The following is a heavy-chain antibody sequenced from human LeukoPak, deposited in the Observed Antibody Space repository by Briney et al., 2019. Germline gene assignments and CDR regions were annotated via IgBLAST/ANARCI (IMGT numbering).Heavy chain of an antibody. Sequence: SETPSLTCAVYGGSFSGYYWSWIRQPPGKGLEWIGEINHSGSTNYNPSLKSRVTISVDTSKNQFSLKLSSVTAADTAVYYCARESYYYDSSGYYGEAFDIWGQGTMVTVSS. CDR2: INHSGST. CDR1: GGSFSGYY. CDR3: ARESYYYDSSGYYGEAFDI. J-gene: IGHJ3*02. D-gene: IGHD3-22*01. V-gene: IGHV4-34*01.